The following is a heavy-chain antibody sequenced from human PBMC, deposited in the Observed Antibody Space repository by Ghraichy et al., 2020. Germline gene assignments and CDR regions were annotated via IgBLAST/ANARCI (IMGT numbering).Heavy chain of an antibody. D-gene: IGHD5-24*01. CDR2: IYPGDSDT. Sequence: GESLNISCKAAGFVFTTYWIAWMRQMPGKGLEWVGIIYPGDSDTKYSPSFQGHVTISTDNSITTAYLQWSSLEASDTAIYFCGRQWQPRDGLDVWCQGTTVTV. J-gene: IGHJ6*02. V-gene: IGHV5-51*01. CDR1: GFVFTTYW. CDR3: GRQWQPRDGLDV.